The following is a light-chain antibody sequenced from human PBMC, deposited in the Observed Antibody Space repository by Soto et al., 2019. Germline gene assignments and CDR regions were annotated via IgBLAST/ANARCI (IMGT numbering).Light chain of an antibody. CDR3: QQRSDWPPWT. V-gene: IGKV3-11*01. Sequence: EMGLTQSPASLSLAAGERATLSFRASQSVSTYLAWYQQKPGQAPRLLIYDASKRATGIPARFKGSGSGTDFTLTISRLEPGDFAIYYCQQRSDWPPWTFGQGTKVDIK. CDR1: QSVSTY. J-gene: IGKJ1*01. CDR2: DAS.